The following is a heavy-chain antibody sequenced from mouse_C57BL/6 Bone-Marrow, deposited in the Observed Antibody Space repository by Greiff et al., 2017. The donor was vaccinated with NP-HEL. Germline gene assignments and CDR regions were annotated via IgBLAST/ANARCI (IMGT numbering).Heavy chain of an antibody. CDR3: ARVDDSGGRGFAY. V-gene: IGHV5-6*01. Sequence: EVQGVESGGDLVKPGGSLKLSCAASGFTFSSYGMSWVRQTPDKRLEWVATISSGGSYTYYPDSVKGRFTFAIDNAKNTLYLQMSSLKSEDTAMYYCARVDDSGGRGFAYWGQGTLVTVSA. J-gene: IGHJ3*01. D-gene: IGHD1-1*02. CDR2: ISSGGSYT. CDR1: GFTFSSYG.